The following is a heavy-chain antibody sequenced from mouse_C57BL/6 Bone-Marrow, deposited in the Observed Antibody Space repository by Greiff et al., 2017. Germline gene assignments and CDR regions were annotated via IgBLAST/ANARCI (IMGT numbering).Heavy chain of an antibody. CDR1: GYTFTSYW. CDR3: TWPCLSYSGLWHFAV. Sequence: QVQLQQPGTELVKPGASVKLSCKASGYTFTSYWMHWVKQRPGHGLEWIGNIIPSNGGTNYNEKFKSKATLTVDKSSSTAYMQLSSLTSEDSAVXYCTWPCLSYSGLWHFAVWGTGTTVTVSS. J-gene: IGHJ1*03. CDR2: IIPSNGGT. V-gene: IGHV1-53*01. D-gene: IGHD1-1*01.